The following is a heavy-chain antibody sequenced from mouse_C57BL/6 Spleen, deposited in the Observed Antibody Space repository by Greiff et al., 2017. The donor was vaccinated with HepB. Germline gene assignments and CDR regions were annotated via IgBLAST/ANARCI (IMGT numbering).Heavy chain of an antibody. CDR2: IDPDSGGT. Sequence: VQLQQSGAELVKPGASVKLSCKASGYTFTGYWMHWVKQRPGRGLEWIGRIDPDSGGTKYNEKFKGKATLTADKSSNTAYMQLSSLTSEDSAVYYCASDYGNSTASDYWGEGTTLTVSS. CDR3: ASDYGNSTASDY. J-gene: IGHJ2*01. CDR1: GYTFTGYW. D-gene: IGHD1-1*01. V-gene: IGHV1-62-3*01.